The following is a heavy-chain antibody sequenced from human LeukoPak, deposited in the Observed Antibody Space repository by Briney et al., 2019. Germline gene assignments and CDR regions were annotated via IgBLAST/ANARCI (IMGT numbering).Heavy chain of an antibody. CDR3: ARDDENYGSGSYYNVFSY. D-gene: IGHD3-10*01. V-gene: IGHV3-21*01. Sequence: GGSLRLSCAASGFTFSSYSMNWVRQVPGKGLEWVSSIGSSSSYIYYADSVKGRFTISRDNAKNSLYLQMNSLRAEDTAVYYCARDDENYGSGSYYNVFSYWGQGTLVTISS. J-gene: IGHJ4*02. CDR1: GFTFSSYS. CDR2: IGSSSSYI.